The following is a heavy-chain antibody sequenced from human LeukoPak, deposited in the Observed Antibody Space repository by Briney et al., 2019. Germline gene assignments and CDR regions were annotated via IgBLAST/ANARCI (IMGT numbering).Heavy chain of an antibody. V-gene: IGHV4-59*08. Sequence: PSETLSLTCTVSGGSISSYYWSWIRQPPGKGLEWIAYISDIGSINYNPSLKSRVTISLDTSKNQFSLKLSSVTAADTAVYYCARQSITIFGVVPYYYYGMDVWGQGTTVTVSS. J-gene: IGHJ6*02. D-gene: IGHD3-3*01. CDR1: GGSISSYY. CDR3: ARQSITIFGVVPYYYYGMDV. CDR2: ISDIGSI.